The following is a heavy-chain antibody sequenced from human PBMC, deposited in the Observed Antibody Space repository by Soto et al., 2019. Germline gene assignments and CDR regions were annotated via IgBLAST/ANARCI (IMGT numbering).Heavy chain of an antibody. J-gene: IGHJ6*02. V-gene: IGHV4-4*02. D-gene: IGHD3-10*01. CDR2: IYHSGST. CDR1: GCSISSSNW. Sequence: XETLSLTCAVSGCSISSSNWWSWVRQPPGKGLEWIGEIYHSGSTNYNPSLKSRVTISVDKSKNQSSLKLSSVTAADTAVYYCARDTTRFGYYALDVWGQGTTVTVSS. CDR3: ARDTTRFGYYALDV.